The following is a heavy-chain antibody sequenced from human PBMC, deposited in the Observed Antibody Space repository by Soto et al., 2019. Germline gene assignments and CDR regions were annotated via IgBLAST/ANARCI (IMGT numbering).Heavy chain of an antibody. CDR3: ARYCSSTSCHHKWFDACDL. Sequence: EVQLVESGGGLVQPGGSLRLSCAASGFTVSSNYMSWVRQAPGKGLXXXXXIYSCGSTYYADSVKGRFTISRDNSKNKLYLQMNSLIADDTAVYYCARYCSSTSCHHKWFDACDLWGHGTMVTVAS. V-gene: IGHV3-66*01. J-gene: IGHJ3*01. CDR1: GFTVSSNY. D-gene: IGHD2-2*01. CDR2: IYSCGST.